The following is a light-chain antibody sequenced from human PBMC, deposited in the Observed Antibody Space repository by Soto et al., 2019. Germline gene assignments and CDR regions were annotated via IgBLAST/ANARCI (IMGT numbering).Light chain of an antibody. CDR1: QSISSY. CDR2: KAS. Sequence: VTITCRASQSISSYLVWYQQKAGKAPKSLIYKASTLKSGVPSRFSGSGSGTEFTLTISSLQPDDFATYYCQHYNSYSEAFGQGTKVDIK. J-gene: IGKJ1*01. CDR3: QHYNSYSEA. V-gene: IGKV1-5*03.